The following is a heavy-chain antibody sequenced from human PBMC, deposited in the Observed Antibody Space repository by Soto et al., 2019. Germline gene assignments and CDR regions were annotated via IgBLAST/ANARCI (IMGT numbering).Heavy chain of an antibody. CDR2: INHSGST. J-gene: IGHJ4*01. CDR3: VICGGDCYSPDY. D-gene: IGHD2-21*02. V-gene: IGHV4-34*01. Sequence: ASETLSLTCAVYGGSFSGYYWSWIRQPPGKGLEWIGEINHSGSTNYNPSLKSRVTISVDTSKNQFSLKLSSVTAADKAVYYCVICGGDCYSPDYWGHATLVTV. CDR1: GGSFSGYY.